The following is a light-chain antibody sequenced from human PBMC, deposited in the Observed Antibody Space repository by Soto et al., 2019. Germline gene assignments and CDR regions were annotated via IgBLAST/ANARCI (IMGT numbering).Light chain of an antibody. J-gene: IGKJ2*01. CDR3: QQANSFPYT. Sequence: DIPMTQSPSSVSASVGDRVTITCRASQGISSWLAWYQQKPGKAPKLLICAASCLQRGVPSRFSDSGSGTDFTLTISSLQPEDFANYNCQQANSFPYTFGQGTNLEIK. V-gene: IGKV1-12*01. CDR2: AAS. CDR1: QGISSW.